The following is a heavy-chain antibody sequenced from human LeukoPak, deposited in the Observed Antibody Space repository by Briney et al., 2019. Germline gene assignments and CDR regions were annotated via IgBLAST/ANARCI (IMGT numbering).Heavy chain of an antibody. V-gene: IGHV3-48*03. D-gene: IGHD6-19*01. J-gene: IGHJ2*01. CDR1: GFTFSSYE. CDR3: ARGAVAGLWCFDL. Sequence: GGSLRLSCAASGFTFSSYEMNWVRQAPGKGLEWVSYIGSSSNTIYYADSVKGRFTISRDNAKNPLYLQMNSLRVDDTSVYYCARGAVAGLWCFDLWGRGTLVTVSS. CDR2: IGSSSNTI.